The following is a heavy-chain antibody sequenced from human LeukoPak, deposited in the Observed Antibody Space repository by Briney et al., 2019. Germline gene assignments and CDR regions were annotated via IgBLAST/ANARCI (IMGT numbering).Heavy chain of an antibody. CDR1: GYTFTSYY. CDR3: AREKYYYGSGSYYKVGVGYYMDV. CDR2: INPSGGST. Sequence: ASVKVSCKASGYTFTSYYMHWVRQAPGQGLEWMGIINPSGGSTSYAQKFQGRVTMTRDTSASTVYMELSSLRSEDTAVYYCAREKYYYGSGSYYKVGVGYYMDVWGKGTTVTISS. V-gene: IGHV1-46*01. J-gene: IGHJ6*03. D-gene: IGHD3-10*01.